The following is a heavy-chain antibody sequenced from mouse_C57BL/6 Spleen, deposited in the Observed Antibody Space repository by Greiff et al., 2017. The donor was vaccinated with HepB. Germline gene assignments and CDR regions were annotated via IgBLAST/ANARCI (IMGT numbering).Heavy chain of an antibody. Sequence: EVQLQQSGPELVKPGASVKISCKASGYSFTDYNMNWVKQSNGKSLEWIGVINPNYGTTSYNQKFKGKATLTVDQSSSTAYMQLNSLTSEDSAVYYGASPSITTVPQAGYAYWGKGTLVTVSA. CDR3: ASPSITTVPQAGYAY. J-gene: IGHJ3*01. CDR1: GYSFTDYN. CDR2: INPNYGTT. D-gene: IGHD1-1*01. V-gene: IGHV1-39*01.